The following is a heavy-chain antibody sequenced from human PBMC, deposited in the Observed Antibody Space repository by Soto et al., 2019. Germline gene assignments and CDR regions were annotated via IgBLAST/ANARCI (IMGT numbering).Heavy chain of an antibody. CDR3: ARGPPLTPLLWFGDGPENAFDI. V-gene: IGHV1-3*01. CDR2: INAGNGNT. J-gene: IGHJ3*02. Sequence: QVQLVQSGAEVKKPGASVKVSCKASGYTFTSYAMHWVRQAPGQRLEWMGWINAGNGNTKYSQKFQGRVTITRDTSASTAYMELSSLRSEDTAVYYCARGPPLTPLLWFGDGPENAFDIWGQGTMVTVSS. CDR1: GYTFTSYA. D-gene: IGHD3-10*01.